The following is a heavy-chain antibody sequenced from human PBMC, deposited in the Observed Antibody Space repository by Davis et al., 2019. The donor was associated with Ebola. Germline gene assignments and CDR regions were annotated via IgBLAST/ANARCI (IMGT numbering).Heavy chain of an antibody. Sequence: GESLKISCAASGFTFSSYGMHWVRQAPGKGLEWVAVISSDGSNNYYVDSAKGRFTISRDNAKNSLYLQMNNLRIEDTAVYYCARDGAYFDYWGQGTLVTVSS. J-gene: IGHJ4*02. CDR2: ISSDGSNN. D-gene: IGHD3-16*01. V-gene: IGHV3-30*03. CDR3: ARDGAYFDY. CDR1: GFTFSSYG.